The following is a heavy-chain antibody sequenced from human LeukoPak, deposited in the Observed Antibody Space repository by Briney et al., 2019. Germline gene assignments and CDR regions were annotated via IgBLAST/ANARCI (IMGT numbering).Heavy chain of an antibody. Sequence: GGSLRLSCAASGFTFSSYDMHWVRRAPGKGLEWVASIWHDGNRKYHADSVEGRFTISRDNSKNTLYLQMNSLRAEDTAVYYCARETEQQLTPKFDYWGQGTLVTVSS. J-gene: IGHJ4*02. CDR2: IWHDGNRK. D-gene: IGHD6-13*01. V-gene: IGHV3-33*01. CDR3: ARETEQQLTPKFDY. CDR1: GFTFSSYD.